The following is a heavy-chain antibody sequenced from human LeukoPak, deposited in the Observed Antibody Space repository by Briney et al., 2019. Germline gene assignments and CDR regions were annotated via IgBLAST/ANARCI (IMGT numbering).Heavy chain of an antibody. CDR1: GFTSSSHS. D-gene: IGHD6-13*01. V-gene: IGHV3-48*01. Sequence: GGSLRLSCAASGFTSSSHSMNWVRQAPGQGLEWVSYISSSSIIIHYADSVKGRFTISRDDAKNSLYLQMNSLRAEDTAVYYCAKVPRQHDNWFDPWGQGTLVTVSS. CDR2: ISSSSIII. J-gene: IGHJ5*02. CDR3: AKVPRQHDNWFDP.